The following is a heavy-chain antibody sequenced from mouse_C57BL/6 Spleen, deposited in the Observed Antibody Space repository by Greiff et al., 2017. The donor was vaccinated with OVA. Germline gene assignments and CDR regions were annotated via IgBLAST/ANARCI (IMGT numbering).Heavy chain of an antibody. CDR3: ARHDGSSYDWYFDV. J-gene: IGHJ1*03. D-gene: IGHD1-1*01. CDR1: GFSLTSYG. Sequence: QVQLKESGPGLVAPSQSLSITCTVSGFSLTSYGVHWVRQPPGKGLEWLVVIWSDGSTTYNSALKSRLSISKDYSKSQVFLKMNSLQTDDTAMYYCARHDGSSYDWYFDVWGTGTTVTVSS. CDR2: IWSDGST. V-gene: IGHV2-6-1*01.